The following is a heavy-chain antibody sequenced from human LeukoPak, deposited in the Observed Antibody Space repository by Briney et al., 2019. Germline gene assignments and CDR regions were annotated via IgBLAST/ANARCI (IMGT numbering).Heavy chain of an antibody. D-gene: IGHD2-2*01. CDR1: GYSISSGYQ. J-gene: IGHJ5*02. CDR2: IYHSGSA. CDR3: ARDPRWLTPDCTSTSCYENYFDP. Sequence: SDTLSLTCAVSGYSISSGYQWAWIRQSPGKGLEWIGSIYHSGSAHYNPSLKSRVTVSVETSKNQFSLKMYPVTAAGTAVYYCARDPRWLTPDCTSTSCYENYFDPWGQGTLVTVSS. V-gene: IGHV4-38-2*02.